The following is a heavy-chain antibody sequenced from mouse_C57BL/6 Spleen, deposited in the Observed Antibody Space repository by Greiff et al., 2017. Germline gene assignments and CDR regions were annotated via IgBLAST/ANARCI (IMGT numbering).Heavy chain of an antibody. CDR2: IHPNSGST. CDR3: ARSDYYGSSSPYFDY. CDR1: GYTFTSYW. D-gene: IGHD1-1*01. J-gene: IGHJ2*01. Sequence: QVQLKQPGAELVKPGASVKLSCKASGYTFTSYWMHWVKQRPGQGLEWIGMIHPNSGSTNYNEKFKSKATLTVDKSSSTAYMQLSSLTSEDSAVYYCARSDYYGSSSPYFDYWGQGTTLTVSS. V-gene: IGHV1-64*01.